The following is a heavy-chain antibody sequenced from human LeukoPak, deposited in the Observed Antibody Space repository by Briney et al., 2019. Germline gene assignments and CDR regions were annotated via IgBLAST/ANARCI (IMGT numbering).Heavy chain of an antibody. D-gene: IGHD2/OR15-2a*01. CDR3: ARVSILIVPYYAFDI. V-gene: IGHV3-23*01. CDR1: GFTFSTYG. CDR2: INNSGGRT. J-gene: IGHJ3*02. Sequence: GGSLRLSCAASGFTFSTYGMSWVRQAPGTGLEWVSAINNSGGRTYYADSVKGRFTISRDNAKNSLYLQMNSLRAEDTAVYYCARVSILIVPYYAFDIWGQGTMVTVSS.